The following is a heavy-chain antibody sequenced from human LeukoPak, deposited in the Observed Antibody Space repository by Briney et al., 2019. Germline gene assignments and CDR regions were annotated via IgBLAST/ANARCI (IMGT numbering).Heavy chain of an antibody. J-gene: IGHJ5*02. CDR3: ARDGVPAAFNWFDP. D-gene: IGHD2-2*01. V-gene: IGHV1-2*02. Sequence: ASVKVSCEASGYTFTGYYMHWVRQAPGQGLEWMGWINPNSGGTNYAQKFQGRVTMTRDTSISTAYMELSRLRSDDTAVYYCARDGVPAAFNWFDPWGQGTLVTVSS. CDR2: INPNSGGT. CDR1: GYTFTGYY.